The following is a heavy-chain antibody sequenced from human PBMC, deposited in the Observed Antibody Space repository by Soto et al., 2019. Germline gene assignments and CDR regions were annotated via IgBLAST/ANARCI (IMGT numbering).Heavy chain of an antibody. CDR3: ASSIAVAGTRWDYYGMDV. V-gene: IGHV4-61*01. CDR1: GGSVSSGSYY. D-gene: IGHD6-19*01. J-gene: IGHJ6*02. Sequence: SETLSLTCTVSGGSVSSGSYYWSWIRQSPGKGLEWIGYIYYSGSTNYNPSLKSRVTISVDTSKNQFSLKLSSVTAADTAVYYCASSIAVAGTRWDYYGMDVWGQGTTVTVSS. CDR2: IYYSGST.